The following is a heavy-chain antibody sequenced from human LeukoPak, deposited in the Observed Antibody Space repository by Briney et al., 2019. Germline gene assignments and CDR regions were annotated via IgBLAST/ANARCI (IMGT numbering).Heavy chain of an antibody. CDR2: ISGDGGST. Sequence: GGSLRLSCAASGFTFDDYAMHWVRQAPGKGLEWVSLISGDGGSTYYADSVKGRFTISRDNSKNSVYLQMNSLRTEDAALYYCAKEAIFGAVIRWFDPWGQGTLVTVSS. CDR3: AKEAIFGAVIRWFDP. J-gene: IGHJ5*02. V-gene: IGHV3-43*02. D-gene: IGHD3-3*01. CDR1: GFTFDDYA.